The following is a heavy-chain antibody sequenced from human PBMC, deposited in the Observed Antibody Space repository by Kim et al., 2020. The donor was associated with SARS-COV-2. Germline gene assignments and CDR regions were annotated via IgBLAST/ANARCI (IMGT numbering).Heavy chain of an antibody. CDR1: GFTFSSYA. D-gene: IGHD4-4*01. CDR3: ARDRSVTTGTCFDY. V-gene: IGHV3-30-3*01. Sequence: GGSLRLSCAASGFTFSSYAMHWVRQAPDKGLEWVAVISYDGSNKYYADSVKGRFTISRDNSKNTLYLQMNSLRAEDTAVYYCARDRSVTTGTCFDYWGQGTLVTVSS. J-gene: IGHJ4*02. CDR2: ISYDGSNK.